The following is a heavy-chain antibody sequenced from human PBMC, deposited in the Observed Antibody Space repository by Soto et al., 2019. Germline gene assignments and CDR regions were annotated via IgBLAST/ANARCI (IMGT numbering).Heavy chain of an antibody. CDR2: ISSSSSYI. CDR1: GFTFSSYS. CDR3: ARAPLGYCSSTSCYVSHFQH. Sequence: PGGSLRLSCAASGFTFSSYSMNWVRQAPGKGLEWVSSISSSSSYIYYADSVKGRFTISRDNAKNSLYLQMNSLRAEDTAVYYCARAPLGYCSSTSCYVSHFQHWGQGTRVTVSS. J-gene: IGHJ1*01. D-gene: IGHD2-2*01. V-gene: IGHV3-21*01.